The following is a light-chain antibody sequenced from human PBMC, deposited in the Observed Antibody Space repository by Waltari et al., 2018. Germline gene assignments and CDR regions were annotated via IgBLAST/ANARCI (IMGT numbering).Light chain of an antibody. CDR2: AAS. J-gene: IGKJ1*01. CDR1: QSISSY. V-gene: IGKV1-39*01. CDR3: QQSYSTPRT. Sequence: DIQMTQSPSSLSVSVGDRVTISCRASQSISSYLNWDQQKPGEAPRLLIYAASSLQTGVPSRFSGSGSGTDFTLTISSLQPEDFATYYCQQSYSTPRTFGQGTKVEIK.